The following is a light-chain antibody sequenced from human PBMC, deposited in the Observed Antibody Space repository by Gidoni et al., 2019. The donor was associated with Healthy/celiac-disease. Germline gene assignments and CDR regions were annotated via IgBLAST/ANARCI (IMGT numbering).Light chain of an antibody. CDR1: QSVSSY. J-gene: IGKJ5*01. Sequence: EIVLTQSPDTLSLSPGERATLSCRASQSVSSYLAWYQQKPGQAPRLLISDASNRATGIPARFSGSGSGTDFTLTISSLEPEDFAVYYCQQRSNWPSFGQGTRLEIK. CDR3: QQRSNWPS. V-gene: IGKV3-11*01. CDR2: DAS.